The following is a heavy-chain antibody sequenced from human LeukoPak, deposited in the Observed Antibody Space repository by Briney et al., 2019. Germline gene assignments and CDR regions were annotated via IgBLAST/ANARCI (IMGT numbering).Heavy chain of an antibody. CDR1: GYTFTSYG. D-gene: IGHD1-1*01. Sequence: ASVKVSCKASGYTFTSYGISWVRQAPGQGLEWMGWISAYNGNTNYAQKLQGRVTMNTDTSTNKDYMELRRLRSGDTAVYYCARDWNWNDVWFDPWGQGTLVTVSS. CDR3: ARDWNWNDVWFDP. J-gene: IGHJ5*02. V-gene: IGHV1-18*01. CDR2: ISAYNGNT.